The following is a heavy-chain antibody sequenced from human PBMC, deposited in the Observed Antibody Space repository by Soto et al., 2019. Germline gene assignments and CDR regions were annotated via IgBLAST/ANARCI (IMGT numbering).Heavy chain of an antibody. CDR2: IYYSGST. D-gene: IGHD3-22*01. CDR1: GGSISSGGYY. Sequence: PSETLSLTCTVSGGSISSGGYYWSWIRQHPGKGLEWIGYIYYSGSTYYNPSLKSRVTISVDASKNQFSLKLNSVTAADTAVYYWAKDHYYDSSGYDHWCQGTLVTVSS. J-gene: IGHJ4*02. CDR3: AKDHYYDSSGYDH. V-gene: IGHV4-31*03.